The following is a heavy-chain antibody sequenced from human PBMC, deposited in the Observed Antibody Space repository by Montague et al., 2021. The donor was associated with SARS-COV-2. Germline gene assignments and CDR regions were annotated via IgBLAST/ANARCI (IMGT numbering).Heavy chain of an antibody. CDR2: IYYSGST. CDR1: GGSVSSRSYY. Sequence: SETLSLTCTVSGGSVSSRSYYWSWIRQPPGKGLEWIGSIYYSGSTHYNPSVKSRVTISVDTSKNQFSLKLSSVTAADTAVYYCARRGEYGGPRFDYWGQGTLVSVSS. CDR3: ARRGEYGGPRFDY. D-gene: IGHD4-23*01. V-gene: IGHV4-39*01. J-gene: IGHJ4*02.